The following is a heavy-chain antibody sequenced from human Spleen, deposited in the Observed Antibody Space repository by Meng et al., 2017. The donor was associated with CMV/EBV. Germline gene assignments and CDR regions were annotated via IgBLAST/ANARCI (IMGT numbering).Heavy chain of an antibody. CDR3: ARAPIVVVPAANWFDP. Sequence: VQLQKCGAGLLKPSETLSLTCAVYGGFFSGYYWSWIRQPPGKGLEWIGEINHSGSTNYNPSLKSRVTISVDTSKNQFSLKLSSVTAADTAVYYCARAPIVVVPAANWFDPWGQGTLVTVSS. CDR2: INHSGST. V-gene: IGHV4-34*01. CDR1: GGFFSGYY. J-gene: IGHJ5*02. D-gene: IGHD2-2*01.